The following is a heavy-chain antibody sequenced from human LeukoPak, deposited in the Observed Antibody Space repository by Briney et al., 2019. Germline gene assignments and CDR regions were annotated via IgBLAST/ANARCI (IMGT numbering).Heavy chain of an antibody. D-gene: IGHD6-19*01. J-gene: IGHJ4*02. Sequence: ASVKVSCKASGYTFTGYYMHWVRQAPGQGLEWMGIINPSGGSTSCAQKFQGRVTMTRDMSTSTVYMELSSLRSEDTAVYYCARDVLAETQWLVHRGSYYFDYWGQGTLVTVSS. CDR3: ARDVLAETQWLVHRGSYYFDY. CDR2: INPSGGST. V-gene: IGHV1-46*01. CDR1: GYTFTGYY.